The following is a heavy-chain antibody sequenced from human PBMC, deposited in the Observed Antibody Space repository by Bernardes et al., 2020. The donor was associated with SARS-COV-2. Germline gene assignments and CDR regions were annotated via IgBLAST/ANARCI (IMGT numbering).Heavy chain of an antibody. CDR2: ISCDGSTT. V-gene: IGHV3-43*01. D-gene: IGHD3-3*01. Sequence: GGSLRLSCAASGFTFGDYSMHWVRQVPGKGLEWVSPISCDGSTTNYADSVKGRFIISRDSSRNTLHLQMNSLRKEDTALYYCATERQSLTIFGVGHDAFDFWGQGTMVTVSS. J-gene: IGHJ3*01. CDR3: ATERQSLTIFGVGHDAFDF. CDR1: GFTFGDYS.